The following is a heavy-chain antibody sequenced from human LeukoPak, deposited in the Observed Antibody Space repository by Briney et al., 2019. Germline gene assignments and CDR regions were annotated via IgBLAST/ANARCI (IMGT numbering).Heavy chain of an antibody. D-gene: IGHD3-22*01. CDR1: GFSLSTSGMC. CDR2: IDWDDDK. V-gene: IGHV2-70*11. CDR3: ARKSGDSSGYYFDY. J-gene: IGHJ4*02. Sequence: SGPALVKPTQTLTLTCTFSGFSLSTSGMCVSWIRQPPGKALEWLSRIDWDDDKYYSTSLKTRLTISKDTSKNQVVLTMTNMDPVDTATYYCARKSGDSSGYYFDYWGQGTLATVSS.